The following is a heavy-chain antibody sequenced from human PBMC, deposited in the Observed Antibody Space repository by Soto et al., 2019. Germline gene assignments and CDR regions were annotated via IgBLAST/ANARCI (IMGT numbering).Heavy chain of an antibody. CDR3: AKRDTRRRRPGWFDP. D-gene: IGHD1-1*01. V-gene: IGHV3-21*04. J-gene: IGHJ5*02. CDR2: IISSSIYI. Sequence: GGSLRLSCAASGFTFSSYSMNWVRQAPWKGLEWVSSIISSSIYIYYADSLKGRFTISRDNAKSSLYLQMNSLSADDTAVYYCAKRDTRRRRPGWFDPWGQGTLVTVS. CDR1: GFTFSSYS.